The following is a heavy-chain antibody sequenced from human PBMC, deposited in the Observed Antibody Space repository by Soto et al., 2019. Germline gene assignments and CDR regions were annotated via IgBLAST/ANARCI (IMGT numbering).Heavy chain of an antibody. CDR3: ARAKGYGGFDY. CDR2: ISYDGSNK. J-gene: IGHJ4*02. CDR1: GFTFSSYA. Sequence: GGSLRLSCAASGFTFSSYAMHWVRQAPGKGLEWVAVISYDGSNKYYADSVKGRFTISRDNSKNTLYLQMNSLRAEDTAVYYCARAKGYGGFDYWGQGTLVTVSS. V-gene: IGHV3-30-3*01. D-gene: IGHD4-17*01.